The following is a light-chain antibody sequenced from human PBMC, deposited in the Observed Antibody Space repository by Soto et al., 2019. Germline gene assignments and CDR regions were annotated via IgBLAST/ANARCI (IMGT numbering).Light chain of an antibody. CDR1: QSVLYSSSNKNY. V-gene: IGKV4-1*01. Sequence: DIEMTQSPDSLAVFLGERATINCRSSQSVLYSSSNKNYLAWYQQKPGQPPKLLIYWASTRESGVPDRFSGSGSGTDFTLTISSLQAEDVAVYYCQQYCSSPWTFGQGTKVEIK. CDR2: WAS. J-gene: IGKJ1*01. CDR3: QQYCSSPWT.